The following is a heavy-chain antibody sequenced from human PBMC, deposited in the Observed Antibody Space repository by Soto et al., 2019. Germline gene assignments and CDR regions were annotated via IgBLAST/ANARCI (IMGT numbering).Heavy chain of an antibody. D-gene: IGHD2-8*02. V-gene: IGHV4-39*02. CDR1: GGSISSVSYY. J-gene: IGHJ4*02. CDR3: ARDKITGLFDY. CDR2: IYYSGSA. Sequence: SETLSLTCTVSGGSISSVSYYWGWIRQPPGKGLEWIGSIYYSGSAYYSPSLKSRVTMSVDTSKNQFSLKLTSVTAADTAVYYCARDKITGLFDYWGQGTPVTVSS.